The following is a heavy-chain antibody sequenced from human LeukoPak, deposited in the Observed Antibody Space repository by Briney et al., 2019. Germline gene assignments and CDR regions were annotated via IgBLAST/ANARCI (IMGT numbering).Heavy chain of an antibody. CDR2: INHSGST. Sequence: PSETLSLTCAVYGGSFSGYYWSWIRQPPGKRLEWIGEINHSGSTSYNPSLKSRVTISVDSSKNQFSLKLSSVTAADTAVYYCARTANYYYYYMDVWGKGTTVTVSS. CDR1: GGSFSGYY. CDR3: ARTANYYYYYMDV. J-gene: IGHJ6*03. V-gene: IGHV4-34*01.